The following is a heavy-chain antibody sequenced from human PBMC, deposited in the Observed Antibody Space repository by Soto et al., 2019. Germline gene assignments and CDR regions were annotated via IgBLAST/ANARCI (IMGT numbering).Heavy chain of an antibody. CDR3: AKSLFGGPDI. Sequence: RLSCAASRFTFSTYAMSWVRQAPGKGLEWVSGISGGGDTSYADSVRGRFTCSRDNSKDTLYLQMNSLRAEDTALYYCAKSLFGGPDIWGQGTMVTVSS. CDR1: RFTFSTYA. J-gene: IGHJ3*02. CDR2: ISGGGDT. D-gene: IGHD2-15*01. V-gene: IGHV3-23*01.